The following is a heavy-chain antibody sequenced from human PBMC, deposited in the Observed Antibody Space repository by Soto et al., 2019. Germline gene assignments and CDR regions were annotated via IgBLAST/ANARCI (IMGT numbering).Heavy chain of an antibody. CDR2: IYYSGST. Sequence: SETLSLTCTVSGGSISSYYWSWIRQPPGKGLEWIGYIYYSGSTNYNPSLKSRVTISVDPSKNQFSLKLSSVTAADTAVYYCARHGGCSSTSCYTLDDWGQGTLVTVSS. J-gene: IGHJ4*02. CDR1: GGSISSYY. V-gene: IGHV4-59*08. CDR3: ARHGGCSSTSCYTLDD. D-gene: IGHD2-2*02.